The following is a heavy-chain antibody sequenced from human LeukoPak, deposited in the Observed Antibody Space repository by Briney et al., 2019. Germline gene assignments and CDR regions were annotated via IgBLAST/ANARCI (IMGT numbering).Heavy chain of an antibody. D-gene: IGHD3-16*01. Sequence: GGSLRLSCAASGFTFSSYAMHWVRQAPGKGLEWVAVISYDGSNKYYADSVKGRFTISRDNSKNSLYLQMSNLRAEDMAVYFCARGGGLDDWGQGATVTVSS. J-gene: IGHJ6*02. V-gene: IGHV3-30-3*01. CDR3: ARGGGLDD. CDR1: GFTFSSYA. CDR2: ISYDGSNK.